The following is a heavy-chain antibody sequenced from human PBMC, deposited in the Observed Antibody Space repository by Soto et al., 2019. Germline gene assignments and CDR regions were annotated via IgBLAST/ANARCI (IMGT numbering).Heavy chain of an antibody. D-gene: IGHD5-12*01. CDR2: IIPIFGTA. V-gene: IGHV1-69*13. J-gene: IGHJ4*02. CDR3: ARSAEMATIVDFDY. Sequence: SVKVSCKASGGTFSSYAISWVRQAPGQGLEWMGGIIPIFGTANYAQKFQGRVAITADESTSTAYMELSSLRSEDTAVYYCARSAEMATIVDFDYWGQGTLVTVSS. CDR1: GGTFSSYA.